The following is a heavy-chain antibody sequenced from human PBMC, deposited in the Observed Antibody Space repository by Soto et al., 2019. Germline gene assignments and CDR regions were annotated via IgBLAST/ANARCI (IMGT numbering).Heavy chain of an antibody. J-gene: IGHJ3*02. CDR2: ISYDGSNK. CDR3: AKLVVVAATHDAFDI. V-gene: IGHV3-30*18. D-gene: IGHD2-15*01. Sequence: QVQLVESGGGVVQPGRSLRLSCTAAGFSLSSYGMHWVRQAPGKGLEWVAVISYDGSNKYYADSVKGRFTISRDNSKNTLYLQMNSLRAEDTAVYYCAKLVVVAATHDAFDIWGQGTMVTDSS. CDR1: GFSLSSYG.